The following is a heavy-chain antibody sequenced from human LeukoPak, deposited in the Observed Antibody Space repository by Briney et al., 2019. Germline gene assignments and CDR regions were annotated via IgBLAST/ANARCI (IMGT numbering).Heavy chain of an antibody. Sequence: GGSLRLSCAASGFTVSSNYMSWVRQAPGKGLEWVSVIYSGGSTYYADSVKGRFTISRDNAKNSLYLQMNSLRAEDTAVYYCARGSLRSGTYGFDYWGQGTLVTVSS. CDR2: IYSGGST. CDR3: ARGSLRSGTYGFDY. V-gene: IGHV3-53*01. D-gene: IGHD1-26*01. J-gene: IGHJ4*02. CDR1: GFTVSSNY.